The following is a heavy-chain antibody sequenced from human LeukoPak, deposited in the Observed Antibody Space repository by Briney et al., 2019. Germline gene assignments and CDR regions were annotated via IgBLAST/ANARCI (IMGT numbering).Heavy chain of an antibody. CDR1: GGSFSGYY. CDR2: INHSGST. CDR3: ARGHGDYGYYYYYGMDV. J-gene: IGHJ6*02. D-gene: IGHD4-17*01. V-gene: IGHV4-34*01. Sequence: PSETLSLTCAVYGGSFSGYYWSWIRQPPGKGLEWIGEINHSGSTNYHPSLKRRVTISVDTSKNQFSLTLSSVAAADTAVYYCARGHGDYGYYYYYGMDVWGQGTTVTVSS.